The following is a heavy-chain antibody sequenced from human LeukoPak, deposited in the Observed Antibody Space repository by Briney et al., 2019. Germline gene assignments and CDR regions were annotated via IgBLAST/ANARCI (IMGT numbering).Heavy chain of an antibody. CDR3: ARAGLGMAYDSSGYYYYMDV. CDR2: IIPIFGTA. V-gene: IGHV1-69*06. J-gene: IGHJ6*03. Sequence: SVKVSCKASGGTFSSYAISWVRQAPGQGLEWMGGIIPIFGTANYAQKFQGRVTITADKSTSTAYMELSSLRSEDTAVYYCARAGLGMAYDSSGYYYYMDVWGKGTTVTVSS. CDR1: GGTFSSYA. D-gene: IGHD3-22*01.